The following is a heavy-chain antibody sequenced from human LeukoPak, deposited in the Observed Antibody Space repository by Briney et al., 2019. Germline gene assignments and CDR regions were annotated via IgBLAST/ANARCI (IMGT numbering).Heavy chain of an antibody. CDR2: IFGSGGSA. V-gene: IGHV3-23*01. D-gene: IGHD6-19*01. CDR1: GFTFGSYT. CDR3: GKTTTGYSSGQKPAWPVDY. Sequence: QPGGPLRLSCEASGFTFGSYTMYWVRQPPGKGLEWVAGIFGSGGSAHYADSAKGRFTISRDNSKNTVYLQINSLRAEDTAVYYCGKTTTGYSSGQKPAWPVDYWGQGTLVTVSS. J-gene: IGHJ4*02.